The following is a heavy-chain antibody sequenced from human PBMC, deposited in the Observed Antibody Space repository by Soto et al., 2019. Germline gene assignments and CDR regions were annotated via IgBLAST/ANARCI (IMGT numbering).Heavy chain of an antibody. CDR3: ARGSVDTVASSGFYEY. V-gene: IGHV4-34*01. CDR1: GGSFSAYY. CDR2: INHSGGT. D-gene: IGHD3-22*01. Sequence: PSETLSLTCAVYGGSFSAYYWSWFRQPPGKGLEWIGEINHSGGTSYNPSLKSRVTISVDTSKSQFSLKLTSVTAADRAVYYCARGSVDTVASSGFYEYWGQGXPVTVSS. J-gene: IGHJ4*02.